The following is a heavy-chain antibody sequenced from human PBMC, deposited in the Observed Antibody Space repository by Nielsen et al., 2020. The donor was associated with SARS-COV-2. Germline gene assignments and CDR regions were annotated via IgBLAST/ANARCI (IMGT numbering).Heavy chain of an antibody. V-gene: IGHV3-66*01. CDR1: GFTISSCF. D-gene: IGHD7-27*01. Sequence: GGSLRLSCGASGFTISSCFMSWVRQAAGKGLEWVSGIYTDGSTSHADSMKSRFTISGDNSKNKLYLQMNSRRAEDTAVYYCARDNWGRMDVWGQGTTVTVSS. J-gene: IGHJ6*02. CDR3: ARDNWGRMDV. CDR2: IYTDGST.